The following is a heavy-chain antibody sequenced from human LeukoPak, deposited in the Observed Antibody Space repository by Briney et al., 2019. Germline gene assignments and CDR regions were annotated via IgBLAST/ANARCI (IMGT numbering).Heavy chain of an antibody. J-gene: IGHJ5*02. V-gene: IGHV3-30*03. Sequence: GGSLRLSCAASGFTFTTYGLHWVRQAPGKGLEWVAVISDDGSGNNYVDSVKGRFTISRVNSENTLHLQMNSLREEDTAVYYCARGHYGSGTFATWFDPWGQGTLVTVSS. CDR2: ISDDGSGN. CDR3: ARGHYGSGTFATWFDP. CDR1: GFTFTTYG. D-gene: IGHD3-10*01.